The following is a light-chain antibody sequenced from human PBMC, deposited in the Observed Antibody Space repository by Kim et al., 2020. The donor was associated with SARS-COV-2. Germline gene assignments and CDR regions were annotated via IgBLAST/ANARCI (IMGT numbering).Light chain of an antibody. CDR2: GAS. J-gene: IGKJ2*01. CDR1: QNIDSIY. V-gene: IGKV3-20*01. CDR3: HHNGYSPYT. Sequence: LAPGERATLSGRASQNIDSIYLAWYQQKPGQAPRLLIDGASIRATGTPDRFSGGGSGTDFTLTVSRLEPEDFAVYYCHHNGYSPYTFGQGTKLEIK.